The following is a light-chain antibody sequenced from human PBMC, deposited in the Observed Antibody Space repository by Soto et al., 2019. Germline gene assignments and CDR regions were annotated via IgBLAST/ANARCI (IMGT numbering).Light chain of an antibody. J-gene: IGKJ1*01. CDR2: DAS. CDR3: QQRSNWPPT. V-gene: IGKV3-11*01. CDR1: RSVSSY. Sequence: IVLTQSPATLSLSPGEGATLSCRARRSVSSYLAVYQQKPGQAPRLLIYDASNRATGIPARFSGSGSGTDFTLTISSLEPEDFAVYYCQQRSNWPPTFGQGTKVDI.